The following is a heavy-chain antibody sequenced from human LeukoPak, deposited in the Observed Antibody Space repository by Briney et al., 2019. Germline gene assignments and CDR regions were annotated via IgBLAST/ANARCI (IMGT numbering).Heavy chain of an antibody. CDR3: ARLVVGVAENWFDP. J-gene: IGHJ5*02. D-gene: IGHD2-15*01. CDR2: IYHSGST. V-gene: IGHV4-30-2*01. Sequence: SEALSLTCTVSGGSVSSGSYSWSWIRQPPGKGLEWIGYIYHSGSTYYNPSLKSRVTISVDRSKNQFSLKLSSVTAADTAVYYCARLVVGVAENWFDPWGQGTLVTVSS. CDR1: GGSVSSGSYS.